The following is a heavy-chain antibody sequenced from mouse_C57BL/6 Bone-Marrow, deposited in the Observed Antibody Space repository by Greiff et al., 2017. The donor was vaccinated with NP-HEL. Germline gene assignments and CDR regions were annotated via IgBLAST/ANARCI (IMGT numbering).Heavy chain of an antibody. J-gene: IGHJ1*03. CDR2: IDPNSGGT. CDR3: ARQYYGSSPYWYFDV. Sequence: VQLQQPGAELVKPGASVKLSCKASGYTFASYWMHWVKQRPGRGLEWIGRIDPNSGGTKYNEKFKSKATLTVDKPSSTAYMQLSSLTSEDSAVYYCARQYYGSSPYWYFDVWGTGTTVTVSS. V-gene: IGHV1-72*01. D-gene: IGHD1-1*01. CDR1: GYTFASYW.